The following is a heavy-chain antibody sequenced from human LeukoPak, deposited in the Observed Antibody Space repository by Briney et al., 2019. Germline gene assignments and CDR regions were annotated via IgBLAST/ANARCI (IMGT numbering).Heavy chain of an antibody. J-gene: IGHJ6*03. V-gene: IGHV4-4*07. Sequence: PSETLSLTCTVSGGSISSYYWSWIRQPAGKGLEWIGRIYTSGSTNYNPSLKSRVTMSVDTSKNQFSLKLSSVTAADTAVYYCARDKRSSLVYYYHYMDVWGKGTTVTISS. CDR3: ARDKRSSLVYYYHYMDV. CDR1: GGSISSYY. D-gene: IGHD6-13*01. CDR2: IYTSGST.